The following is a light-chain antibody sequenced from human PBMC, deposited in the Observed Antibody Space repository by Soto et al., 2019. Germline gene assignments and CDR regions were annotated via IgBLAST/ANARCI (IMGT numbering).Light chain of an antibody. J-gene: IGLJ1*01. V-gene: IGLV2-8*01. CDR2: EVS. CDR1: SSDVGGYNY. CDR3: SSYAGSNSYV. Sequence: QPVLTQPPSASGSPGQSVTISCTRTSSDVGGYNYVSWYQQHPGKAPKLMIYEVSKRPSGVPDRFSGSKSGNTASLTVSGLQAEDEADYYCSSYAGSNSYVFGTGTKVTVL.